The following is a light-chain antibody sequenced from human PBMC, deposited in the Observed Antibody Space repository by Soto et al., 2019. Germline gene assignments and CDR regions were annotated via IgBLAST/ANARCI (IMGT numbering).Light chain of an antibody. CDR3: QVWDSSSDHPVV. Sequence: SYELTQPPSVSVAPGQTARSTCGGNNIGSKSVHWYQQKPGQAPVLVVYDDSDRPSGIPERFSGSNSGNTATLTISRVEAGDEADYYCQVWDSSSDHPVVFGGGTKVTVL. J-gene: IGLJ2*01. CDR2: DDS. V-gene: IGLV3-21*02. CDR1: NIGSKS.